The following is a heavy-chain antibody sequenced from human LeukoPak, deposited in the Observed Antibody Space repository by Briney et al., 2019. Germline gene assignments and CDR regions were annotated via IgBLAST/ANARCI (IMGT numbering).Heavy chain of an antibody. V-gene: IGHV3-15*01. CDR1: GFTVSSNY. D-gene: IGHD4-23*01. Sequence: VPPGGSLRLSCAASGFTVSSNYMSWVRPAPGKGLEWVGRIKSTTVDATPEYAAPVKGRFTISRDDSKNTVYLQMNSLKTEDTAVYYCTTGPGNSGYWGQGTLVTVSS. J-gene: IGHJ4*02. CDR2: IKSTTVDATP. CDR3: TTGPGNSGY.